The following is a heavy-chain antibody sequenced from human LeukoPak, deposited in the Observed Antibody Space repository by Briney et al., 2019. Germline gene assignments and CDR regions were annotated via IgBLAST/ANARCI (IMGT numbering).Heavy chain of an antibody. D-gene: IGHD6-19*01. Sequence: KSSETLSLTCTVSGGSISSYYWSWIRQPPGKGLEWIGYIYYSGSTNYNPSLKSRVTISVDTSKNQFSLKLSSVTAADTAVYYCAREYSSGPNIFDYWGQGTLATVSS. CDR2: IYYSGST. V-gene: IGHV4-59*01. CDR3: AREYSSGPNIFDY. CDR1: GGSISSYY. J-gene: IGHJ4*02.